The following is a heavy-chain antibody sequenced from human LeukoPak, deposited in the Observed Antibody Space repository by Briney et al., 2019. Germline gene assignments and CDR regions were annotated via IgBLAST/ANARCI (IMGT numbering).Heavy chain of an antibody. CDR2: IYENGGTT. D-gene: IGHD4-23*01. J-gene: IGHJ4*02. Sequence: GGSLRLSCVGSGFTFRSHAMSWVRQAPEKGLEFVSGIYENGGTTYYADSVKGRFTISRDNSKNTLYLQMNNLRAEDTAVYYCAKDRLQYGGNFDYWGQGTLVTVSS. CDR3: AKDRLQYGGNFDY. CDR1: GFTFRSHA. V-gene: IGHV3-23*01.